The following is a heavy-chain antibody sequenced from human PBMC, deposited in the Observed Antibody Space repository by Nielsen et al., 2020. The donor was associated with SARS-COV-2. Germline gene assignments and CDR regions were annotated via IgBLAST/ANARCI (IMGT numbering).Heavy chain of an antibody. D-gene: IGHD5-24*01. CDR2: ISGSGGST. Sequence: GESLKISCAASGFTFSSYAMSWVRQAPGKGLEWVSAISGSGGSTYYADSVKGRFTISRDNSKNTLYLQMNSLRAEDTAVYYCARDSSELATTRAEYFQHWGQGTLVTVSS. CDR3: ARDSSELATTRAEYFQH. V-gene: IGHV3-23*01. J-gene: IGHJ1*01. CDR1: GFTFSSYA.